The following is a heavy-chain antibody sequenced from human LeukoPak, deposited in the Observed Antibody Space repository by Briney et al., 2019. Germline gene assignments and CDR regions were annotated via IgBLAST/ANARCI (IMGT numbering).Heavy chain of an antibody. CDR1: GFTFSSYG. J-gene: IGHJ6*02. V-gene: IGHV3-33*01. CDR3: ARDRGAAGTPGRNYYAMDV. D-gene: IGHD6-13*01. CDR2: IWYDGSNK. Sequence: GRSLRLSCAASGFTFSSYGMHWVRQAPGKGLEWVAVIWYDGSNKYYADSVKGRFTISRDNSKNTLYLQMNSLRAEDTAVYYCARDRGAAGTPGRNYYAMDVWGQGTTVTVSS.